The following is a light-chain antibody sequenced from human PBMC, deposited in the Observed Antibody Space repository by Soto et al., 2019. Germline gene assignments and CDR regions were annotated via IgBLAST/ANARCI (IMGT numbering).Light chain of an antibody. V-gene: IGKV1-39*01. CDR1: QSISSY. J-gene: IGKJ2*01. CDR2: DAS. CDR3: QQSRT. Sequence: DIQMTQSPSSLSASVGDRVTITCRASQSISSYLNWYQQKPGKAPKLLIYDASSLQSGVPSRFSGSGSGTDFTLTISSLQPEYFENYYCQQSRTFGQGTKLEIK.